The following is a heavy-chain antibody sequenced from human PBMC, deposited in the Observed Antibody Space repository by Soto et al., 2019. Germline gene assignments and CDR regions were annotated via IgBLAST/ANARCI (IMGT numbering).Heavy chain of an antibody. CDR1: GGTFSTYG. Sequence: QVQLVQSGAEVRKPGSSVTVSCKASGGTFSTYGITWVRQAPGQGLELMGNIIPLMGTANYAQRFRGRVTTTADESTTTAYMELTSLRSEDTAVYYCARVVMTTVPASFYYGLDVWGQGTTVTVS. CDR3: ARVVMTTVPASFYYGLDV. J-gene: IGHJ6*02. D-gene: IGHD4-4*01. CDR2: IIPLMGTA. V-gene: IGHV1-69*18.